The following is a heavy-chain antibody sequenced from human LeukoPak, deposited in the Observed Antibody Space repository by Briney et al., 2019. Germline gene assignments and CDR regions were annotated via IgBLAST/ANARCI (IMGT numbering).Heavy chain of an antibody. CDR1: GFTFSSYA. CDR3: ARRQQLVLVY. V-gene: IGHV3-30-3*01. J-gene: IGHJ4*02. CDR2: ISYDGSNK. D-gene: IGHD6-13*01. Sequence: GRSLRLSCAASGFTFSSYAMHWVRQAPGKGLEWVAVISYDGSNKYYADSVKGRFTISRDNSKNTLYLQMNSLRAEDTAVYYCARRQQLVLVYWGQGTLVTVSS.